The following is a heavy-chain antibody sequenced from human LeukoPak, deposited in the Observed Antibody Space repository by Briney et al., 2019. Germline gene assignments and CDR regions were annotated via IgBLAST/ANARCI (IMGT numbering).Heavy chain of an antibody. J-gene: IGHJ3*02. CDR2: ISAYNGNT. CDR1: GGTFSSYA. V-gene: IGHV1-18*01. CDR3: ARDRSYGRRAFDI. Sequence: ASVKVSCKASGGTFSSYAISWVRQAPGQGLEWMGWISAYNGNTNYAQKLQGRVTMTTDTSTSTAYMELRSLRSDDTAVYYCARDRSYGRRAFDIWGQGTMVTVSS. D-gene: IGHD1-26*01.